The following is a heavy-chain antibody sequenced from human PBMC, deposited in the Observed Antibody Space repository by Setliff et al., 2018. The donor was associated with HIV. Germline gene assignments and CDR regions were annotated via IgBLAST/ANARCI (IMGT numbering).Heavy chain of an antibody. Sequence: PSETLSLTCTVSGGSISSGDYYWSWIRQPPGKGLEWIGYICYSGSTYYNPSLKSRVTISVDTSKNQFSLKLSSVTAADTAVYYCARDQKVYYYDSSDAFDIWGQGTMVTVSS. CDR2: ICYSGST. CDR3: ARDQKVYYYDSSDAFDI. CDR1: GGSISSGDYY. J-gene: IGHJ3*02. D-gene: IGHD3-22*01. V-gene: IGHV4-30-4*08.